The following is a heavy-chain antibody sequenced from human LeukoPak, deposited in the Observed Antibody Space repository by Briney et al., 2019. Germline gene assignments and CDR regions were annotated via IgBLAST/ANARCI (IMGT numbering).Heavy chain of an antibody. CDR1: GYSFTSYW. Sequence: GESLKISCKGSGYSFTSYWIGRVRQMPGKGLEWMGIIYPGDSDTRYSPSFQGQVTISADKSVSTAYLQWSSLKASDTAIYYCARQVRDCSSTTCYRFYYYGLDVWGQGTTVTVSS. CDR3: ARQVRDCSSTTCYRFYYYGLDV. V-gene: IGHV5-51*01. D-gene: IGHD2-2*01. J-gene: IGHJ6*02. CDR2: IYPGDSDT.